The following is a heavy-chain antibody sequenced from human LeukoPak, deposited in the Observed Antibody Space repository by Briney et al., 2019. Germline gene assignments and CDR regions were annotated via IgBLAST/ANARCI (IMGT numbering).Heavy chain of an antibody. Sequence: GGSLRLSCAASGFTFSSYAMTWVRHAPGTGLELVSAISGSGGNTYYADSVKGRFTFSRDNSKNTLYLQTNSLRAEDTAVYYCAKPRGFDSTGNDAFDIWGQGTMVTVSS. CDR3: AKPRGFDSTGNDAFDI. J-gene: IGHJ3*02. CDR1: GFTFSSYA. D-gene: IGHD3-22*01. V-gene: IGHV3-23*01. CDR2: ISGSGGNT.